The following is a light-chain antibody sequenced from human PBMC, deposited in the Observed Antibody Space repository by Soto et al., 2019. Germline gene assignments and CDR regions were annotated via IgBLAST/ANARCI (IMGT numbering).Light chain of an antibody. CDR2: GNS. CDR1: SSNIGAGYD. Sequence: QSALTQPPSVSGAPGQRVTISCTGSSSNIGAGYDVHWYQQLPGTAPKLLIYGNSNRPSGVPDRFSGSKSGTSASLAITGLQADDEADYYCQSYDSSLSGSGVFGTGTKVTVL. V-gene: IGLV1-40*01. CDR3: QSYDSSLSGSGV. J-gene: IGLJ1*01.